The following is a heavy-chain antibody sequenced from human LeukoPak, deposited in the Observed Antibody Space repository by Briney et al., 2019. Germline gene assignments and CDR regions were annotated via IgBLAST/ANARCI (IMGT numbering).Heavy chain of an antibody. CDR3: ARGAVYMDV. J-gene: IGHJ6*03. CDR1: GYSISSGYY. V-gene: IGHV4-61*01. CDR2: IYYSGST. Sequence: SETLSLTCTVSGYSISSGYYWGWIRQPPGKGLEWIGYIYYSGSTNYNPSLKSRVTISVDTSKNQFSLKLSAVTAADTAVYHCARGAVYMDVWGKGTTVTISS.